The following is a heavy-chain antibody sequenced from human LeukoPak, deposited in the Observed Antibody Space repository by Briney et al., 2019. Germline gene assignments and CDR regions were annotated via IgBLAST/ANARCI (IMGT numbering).Heavy chain of an antibody. CDR3: TRDLSPLLEWFSDFGYYYYGMDV. CDR2: ISYDGSNK. V-gene: IGHV3-30-3*01. D-gene: IGHD3-3*01. CDR1: GFTFSSYA. J-gene: IGHJ6*02. Sequence: PGGSLRLSCAASGFTFSSYAMHWVRQAPGKGLEWVAVISYDGSNKYYADSVKGRFTISRDNSKNTLYLQMNSLRAEDTAVYYYTRDLSPLLEWFSDFGYYYYGMDVWGQGTTVTVSS.